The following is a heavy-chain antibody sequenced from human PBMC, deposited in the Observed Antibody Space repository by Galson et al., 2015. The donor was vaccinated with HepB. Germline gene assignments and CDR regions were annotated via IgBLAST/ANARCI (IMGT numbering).Heavy chain of an antibody. CDR1: GFTFSSYA. CDR3: ARARGYYFDY. J-gene: IGHJ4*02. V-gene: IGHV3-48*02. D-gene: IGHD3-10*01. Sequence: SLRLSCAASGFTFSSYAMSWVRQAPGKGLEWVSYISSSSSTIYYADSVKGRFTISRDNAKNSLYLQVHSLRDEDTAVYYCARARGYYFDYWGQGSLVTVSS. CDR2: ISSSSSTI.